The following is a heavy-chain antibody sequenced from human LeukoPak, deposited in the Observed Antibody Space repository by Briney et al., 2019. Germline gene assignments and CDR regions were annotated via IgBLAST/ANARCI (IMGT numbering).Heavy chain of an antibody. CDR3: AKDLSPYSYGYGEFDY. CDR2: ISYDETRK. Sequence: GGSLRLSCAPSELTSRNYGMHWVRQVPGKGRGWVGFISYDETRKYYADSVKGRFTISRDNSKKTLHLQINTLRAEDTAMYYCAKDLSPYSYGYGEFDYWGQGTLVTVSS. CDR1: ELTSRNYG. J-gene: IGHJ4*02. V-gene: IGHV3-30*18. D-gene: IGHD5-18*01.